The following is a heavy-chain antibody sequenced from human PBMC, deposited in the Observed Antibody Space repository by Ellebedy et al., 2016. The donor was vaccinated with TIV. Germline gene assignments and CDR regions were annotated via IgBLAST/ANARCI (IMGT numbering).Heavy chain of an antibody. D-gene: IGHD1-26*01. J-gene: IGHJ4*02. CDR1: GFAFGGYA. CDR3: ARGGAGFDSMNRELSFDS. V-gene: IGHV3-23*01. Sequence: GESLKISXTASGFAFGGYAMNWVRQAPGKGLEWVSTISDSGGSTYYADSVKGRFTIARDNSENTVFLQMNSLRGEDTAVYYCARGGAGFDSMNRELSFDSWGQGTLVTVSS. CDR2: ISDSGGST.